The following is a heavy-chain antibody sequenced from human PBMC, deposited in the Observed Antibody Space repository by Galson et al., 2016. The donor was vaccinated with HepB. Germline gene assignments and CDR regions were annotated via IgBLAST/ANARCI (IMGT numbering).Heavy chain of an antibody. J-gene: IGHJ3*01. CDR1: GFSLTTSGVN. V-gene: IGHV2-5*02. CDR2: ISWDDDK. CDR3: AHSDIVSTIGTFDV. Sequence: PALVKPTQTLTLTCTFSGFSLTTSGVNVGWIRQPPGEALEWLALISWDDDKRYSASLKSRLTITEDTSKNQVVLTVTNVDPVDTGTYYCAHSDIVSTIGTFDVWGPGTTVTASS. D-gene: IGHD5/OR15-5a*01.